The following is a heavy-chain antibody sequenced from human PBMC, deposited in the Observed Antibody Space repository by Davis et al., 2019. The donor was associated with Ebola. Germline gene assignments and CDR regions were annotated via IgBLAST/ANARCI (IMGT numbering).Heavy chain of an antibody. CDR2: IIRSSSYI. J-gene: IGHJ6*03. D-gene: IGHD4-11*01. CDR1: GFTFSSYS. Sequence: GESLKISCAASGFTFSSYSMNWVRQAPGKGLEWVSSIIRSSSYIYYADSVKGRFTISRDNAKNSLYLQMSSLTAEDTALYYCVGGGLPGDYYYMDVWGKGTTVTVSS. V-gene: IGHV3-21*04. CDR3: VGGGLPGDYYYMDV.